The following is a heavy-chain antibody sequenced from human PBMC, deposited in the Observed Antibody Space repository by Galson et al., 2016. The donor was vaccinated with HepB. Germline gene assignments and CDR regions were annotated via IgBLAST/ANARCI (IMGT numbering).Heavy chain of an antibody. V-gene: IGHV3-11*06. CDR1: GFTFSDYY. CDR2: ISSFSSYT. J-gene: IGHJ4*02. Sequence: SLRLSCAASGFTFSDYYMTWIRQAPGKGLECISYISSFSSYTHYADSVKGRFTISRDHAKNSLFLQMNSLRAEDTAVYYCATAGTGLAARKFDSWGQGTLVTVSS. CDR3: ATAGTGLAARKFDS. D-gene: IGHD6-6*01.